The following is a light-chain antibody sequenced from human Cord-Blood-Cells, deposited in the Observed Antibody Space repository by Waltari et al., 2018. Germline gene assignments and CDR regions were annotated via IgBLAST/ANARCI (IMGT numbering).Light chain of an antibody. CDR1: SLRSYY. CDR2: GKN. J-gene: IGLJ2*01. V-gene: IGLV3-19*01. CDR3: NSRDSSGNHVV. Sequence: SSELTLDPAVSVALGQTVRITCQGDSLRSYYASWYQQKPGQAPVLVFYGKNNRPSGIPDRFSGSSSGNTASLTITGAQAEDEADYYCNSRDSSGNHVVFGGGTKLTVL.